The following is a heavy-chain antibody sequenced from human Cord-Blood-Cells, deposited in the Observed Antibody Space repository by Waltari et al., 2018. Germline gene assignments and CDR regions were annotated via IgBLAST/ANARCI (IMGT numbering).Heavy chain of an antibody. D-gene: IGHD2-2*01. J-gene: IGHJ4*02. CDR2: INAGNGNT. CDR1: GYTFTSYA. CDR3: ARSSSTSCYAFDY. V-gene: IGHV1-3*01. Sequence: QVQLVQSGADVKKPGASVTVSCKASGYTFTSYAMHWVRQAPGQRLEWMGWINAGNGNTKYSQKFQGRVTITRDTSASTAYMELSSLRSEDTAVYYCARSSSTSCYAFDYWGQGTLVTVSS.